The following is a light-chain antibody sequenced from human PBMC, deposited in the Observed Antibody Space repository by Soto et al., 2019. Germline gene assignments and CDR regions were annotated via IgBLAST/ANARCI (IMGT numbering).Light chain of an antibody. Sequence: QSVLTQPRSVSGSPGQSVTISCTGTSSDVGGYNYVSWYQQHPGKAPKLMIYDVSKRPSGVPDRFSGSKSGNTASLTISGPQADDEAAYYCCSYAGSYTFVVFGGGTKVTVL. J-gene: IGLJ2*01. CDR1: SSDVGGYNY. CDR3: CSYAGSYTFVV. V-gene: IGLV2-11*01. CDR2: DVS.